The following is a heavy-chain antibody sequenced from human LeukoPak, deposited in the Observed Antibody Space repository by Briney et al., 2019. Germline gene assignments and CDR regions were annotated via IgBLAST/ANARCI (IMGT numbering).Heavy chain of an antibody. V-gene: IGHV3-23*01. D-gene: IGHD3-10*01. Sequence: GGSLRLSCAASGFTFNNYDMTWVRQAPGKGLEWVSAITGNARSTFYADSVKGRFTISRDNSMNTVYMHMNGLRAEDTAVYYCAREGSALWGQGTMVTVSS. J-gene: IGHJ3*01. CDR3: AREGSAL. CDR2: ITGNARST. CDR1: GFTFNNYD.